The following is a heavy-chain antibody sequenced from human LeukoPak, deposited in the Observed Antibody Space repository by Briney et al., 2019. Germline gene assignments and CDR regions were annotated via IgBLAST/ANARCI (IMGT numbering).Heavy chain of an antibody. J-gene: IGHJ4*02. Sequence: GGSLRLSCAASGFTVSSNYMSWVCQAPGKGLEWVSVIYSGGSTYYADSVKGRFTISRDNSKNTLYLQMNSLRAEDTAVYYCARARTGFSIDYWGQGTLVTVSS. CDR3: ARARTGFSIDY. CDR2: IYSGGST. D-gene: IGHD1-14*01. V-gene: IGHV3-53*01. CDR1: GFTVSSNY.